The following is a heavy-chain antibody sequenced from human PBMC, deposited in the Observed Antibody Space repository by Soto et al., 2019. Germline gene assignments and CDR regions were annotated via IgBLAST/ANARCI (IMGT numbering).Heavy chain of an antibody. CDR2: IYATGTT. J-gene: IGHJ5*02. V-gene: IGHV4-4*07. CDR1: GASISGFY. D-gene: IGHD1-1*01. Sequence: SETLSLTFTVSGASISGFYWSWIRKSAGKGLEWIGRIYATGTTDYNPSLKSRVMMSVDTSKKQFSLKLRSVTAADTAVYYCVRDGTKTLRDWFDPWGQGISVTVSS. CDR3: VRDGTKTLRDWFDP.